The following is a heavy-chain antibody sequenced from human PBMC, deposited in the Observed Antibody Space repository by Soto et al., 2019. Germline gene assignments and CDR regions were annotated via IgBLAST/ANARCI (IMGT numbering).Heavy chain of an antibody. D-gene: IGHD3-10*01. CDR2: VSGSGGST. J-gene: IGHJ4*02. Sequence: EVQLLESGGGLVQPGGSLRLSCAASGFTFSSYVMSWVRRAPGEGLEWVSVVSGSGGSTYYADSVKGRFTISRDNSKNPLYLQMNSLRAEHKALYHRANHLWFGDLCNRGQGTQVTVS. V-gene: IGHV3-23*01. CDR1: GFTFSSYV. CDR3: ANHLWFGDLCN.